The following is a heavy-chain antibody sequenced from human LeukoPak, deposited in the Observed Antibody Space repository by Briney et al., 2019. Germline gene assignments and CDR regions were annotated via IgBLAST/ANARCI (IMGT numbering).Heavy chain of an antibody. CDR2: IYYSGST. J-gene: IGHJ6*02. CDR1: GGSISSSSYY. D-gene: IGHD2-2*01. Sequence: SETLSLTCTVSGGSISSSSYYWGWLRQPPGKGLEWLGSIYYSGSTYYNPSLKSRVTISVDTAKNQFSLKLSSVTAADTAVYYCARHYLVVVPAAHYYYGMDVWGQGTTVTVSS. V-gene: IGHV4-39*01. CDR3: ARHYLVVVPAAHYYYGMDV.